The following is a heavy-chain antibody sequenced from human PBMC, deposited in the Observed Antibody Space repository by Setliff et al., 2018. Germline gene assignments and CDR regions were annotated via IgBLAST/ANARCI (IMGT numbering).Heavy chain of an antibody. J-gene: IGHJ3*02. CDR1: GFTFSSYW. CDR3: AKPRTGGYCSSTSCHRGDAFDI. CDR2: IKQDGSEK. V-gene: IGHV3-7*01. D-gene: IGHD2-2*01. Sequence: GGSLRLSCAASGFTFSSYWMSWVRQAPGKGLEWVANIKQDGSEKYYADSVKGRFTISRDNSKNTLYPQMNSLRAEDTAVYYCAKPRTGGYCSSTSCHRGDAFDIWGQGTMVTVSS.